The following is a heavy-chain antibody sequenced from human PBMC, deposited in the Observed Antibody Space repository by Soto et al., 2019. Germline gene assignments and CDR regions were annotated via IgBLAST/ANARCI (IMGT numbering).Heavy chain of an antibody. CDR3: ARSGRYDFWSGLDY. D-gene: IGHD3-3*01. V-gene: IGHV3-33*01. CDR2: IWYDGSNK. CDR1: GFTFSSYG. J-gene: IGHJ4*02. Sequence: QVQLVESGGGVVQPGRSLRLSCAASGFTFSSYGMHWVRQAPGKGLEWVAVIWYDGSNKYYADSVKGRFTISRDNSKNTQYLQMNSLRAEDTAVYYCARSGRYDFWSGLDYWGQGTLVTVSS.